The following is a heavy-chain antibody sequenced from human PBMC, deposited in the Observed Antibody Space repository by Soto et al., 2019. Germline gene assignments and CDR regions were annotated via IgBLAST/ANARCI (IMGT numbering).Heavy chain of an antibody. CDR2: ISDSGDRT. CDR1: GVALSMYA. J-gene: IGHJ4*02. V-gene: IGHV3-23*01. Sequence: GGSLRLSCAASGVALSMYAVTWVRQAPGKGLEWVSSISDSGDRTYYTDSVKGRFTIFRDNSKNTLYLQMNSLRTEDTAVYYCARDNNADYWGQGTLVTVSS. CDR3: ARDNNADY. D-gene: IGHD2-8*01.